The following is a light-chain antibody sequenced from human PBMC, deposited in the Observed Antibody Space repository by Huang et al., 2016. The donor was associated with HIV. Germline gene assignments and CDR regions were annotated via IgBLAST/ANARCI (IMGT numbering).Light chain of an antibody. Sequence: DIIMTQSPDSLAVSLGERATLNCRSSQSVYSSSTSKDYRSWFQQKPGQPPRLLLFWASTREAGVPDRFSGSGSGTHFTLAIANLEAEDAAIYYCQQYYSSPQTFGQGTRVEVK. CDR3: QQYYSSPQT. V-gene: IGKV4-1*01. CDR1: QSVYSSSTSKDY. CDR2: WAS. J-gene: IGKJ1*01.